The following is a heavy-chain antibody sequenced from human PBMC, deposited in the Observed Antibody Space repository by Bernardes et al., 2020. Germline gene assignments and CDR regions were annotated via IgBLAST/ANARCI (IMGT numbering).Heavy chain of an antibody. V-gene: IGHV4-31*03. D-gene: IGHD4-17*01. CDR3: AREVTTGPYNWFDP. Sequence: SETLSLTCTVSGGSISSGGYYWSWNRQHPGKGLEWIGYIYYSGSTYYNPSLKSRVTISVDTSKNQFSLKLSSVTAADTAVYYCAREVTTGPYNWFDPWGQGTLVTVSS. J-gene: IGHJ5*02. CDR2: IYYSGST. CDR1: GGSISSGGYY.